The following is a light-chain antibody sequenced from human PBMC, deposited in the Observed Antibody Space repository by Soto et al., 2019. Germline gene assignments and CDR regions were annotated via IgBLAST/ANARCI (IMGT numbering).Light chain of an antibody. J-gene: IGLJ1*01. CDR2: EVS. V-gene: IGLV2-23*02. CDR1: SSDVGSYIL. CDR3: CSYAGSTGGYV. Sequence: QSALTQPASVSGSPGQSITISCTGTSSDVGSYILVSWYQQHPGKAPKLMIYEVSKRPSGVSNRFSGSKSGNTASLTISGLQAEDEADYYCCSYAGSTGGYVFGTGTKLTVL.